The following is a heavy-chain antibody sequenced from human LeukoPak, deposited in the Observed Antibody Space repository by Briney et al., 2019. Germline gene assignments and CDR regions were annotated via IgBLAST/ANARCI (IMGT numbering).Heavy chain of an antibody. CDR3: AREGQWLHAFDI. J-gene: IGHJ3*02. Sequence: ASVKVSCKASGGTFSSYAISWVRQAPGQGLEWMGGIIPIFGTANYAQKFQGRVTITADESTSTAYMELSSLRSEDTAVYYCAREGQWLHAFDIWGQGTMVTVSS. V-gene: IGHV1-69*13. CDR1: GGTFSSYA. CDR2: IIPIFGTA. D-gene: IGHD6-19*01.